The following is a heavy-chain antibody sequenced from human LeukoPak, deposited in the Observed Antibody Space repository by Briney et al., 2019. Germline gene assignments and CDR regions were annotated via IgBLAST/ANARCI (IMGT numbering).Heavy chain of an antibody. V-gene: IGHV3-74*01. CDR2: IKSDGSST. CDR1: GFTFSQYW. Sequence: GSLRLSCEASGFTFSQYWMHWVRQAPGKGLVWVSRIKSDGSSTRYADSVQGRFTMSRDNAKNTLYLQMNSLSIEDTAVYYCVRDFGYDQAFDIWGQGTMVTVSS. D-gene: IGHD5-12*01. CDR3: VRDFGYDQAFDI. J-gene: IGHJ3*02.